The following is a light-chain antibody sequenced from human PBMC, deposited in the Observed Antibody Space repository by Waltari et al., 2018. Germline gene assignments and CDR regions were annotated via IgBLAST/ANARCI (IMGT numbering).Light chain of an antibody. CDR1: QSVSNL. J-gene: IGKJ1*01. V-gene: IGKV3-11*01. CDR3: QHRRNWPWT. CDR2: DAS. Sequence: EIVLTQSPATLSLSPGERATLSCRASQSVSNLLGWYQQKPGQAPRLLIYDASNRATGIPARFSGSGSGTDFTLTISSLEPEDFVIYYCQHRRNWPWTFGQGTRVEIK.